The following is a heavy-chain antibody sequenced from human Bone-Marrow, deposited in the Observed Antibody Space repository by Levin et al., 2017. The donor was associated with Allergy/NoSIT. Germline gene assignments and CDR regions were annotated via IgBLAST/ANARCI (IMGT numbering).Heavy chain of an antibody. CDR1: GYSFTTHW. D-gene: IGHD6-19*01. Sequence: GESLKISCKGSGYSFTTHWISWVRQMPGKGLEWMGRIDPSDSDSTYRPSFQGHVTMSIDKSTSTAYLQWSSLKASDTAIYYCARQSTRNGWFNDAFDIWGQGTMVTVSS. V-gene: IGHV5-10-1*01. CDR2: IDPSDSDS. J-gene: IGHJ3*02. CDR3: ARQSTRNGWFNDAFDI.